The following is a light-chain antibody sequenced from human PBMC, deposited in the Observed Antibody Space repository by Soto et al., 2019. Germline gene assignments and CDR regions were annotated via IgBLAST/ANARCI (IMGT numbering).Light chain of an antibody. V-gene: IGLV2-14*01. CDR1: ISDVGGHGF. J-gene: IGLJ1*01. CDR2: EVT. Sequence: QSVLTQPASVSGSPGQSITISCTGTISDVGGHGFVSWYQQHPGEXPXXXXXEVTSRTSGVSSRFSASKSGNTASLTISGLPPEDEAHYYCFSFTGNSSHHVFGNGTKVTV. CDR3: FSFTGNSSHHV.